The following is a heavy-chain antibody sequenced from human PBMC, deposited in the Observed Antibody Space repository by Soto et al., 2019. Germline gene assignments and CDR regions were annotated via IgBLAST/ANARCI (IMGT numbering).Heavy chain of an antibody. CDR2: ISWNSGSI. CDR1: GFTFDDYA. V-gene: IGHV3-9*01. J-gene: IGHJ6*02. D-gene: IGHD1-1*01. Sequence: GGSLRLSCAASGFTFDDYAMHWVRQAPGKGLEWVSGISWNSGSIGYADSVKGRFTISRDNAKNSLYLQMNSLRAEDTALYYCAKDIWNDNYYGMDVWGQGTTVTVSS. CDR3: AKDIWNDNYYGMDV.